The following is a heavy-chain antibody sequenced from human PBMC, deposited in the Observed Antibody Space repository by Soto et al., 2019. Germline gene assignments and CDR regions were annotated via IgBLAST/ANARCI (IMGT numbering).Heavy chain of an antibody. CDR3: AKGPHTNVGWPYYFES. J-gene: IGHJ4*02. CDR1: GFSLANYP. Sequence: PVGSLRLSCVASGFSLANYPMNWVRQTPGKGLEWISYSSPRGDTIYYADSVEGRFTISRDNARNSLSLHMSSLRDEGSALYYCAKGPHTNVGWPYYFESWGQGVPVTVSS. D-gene: IGHD6-19*01. CDR2: SSPRGDTI. V-gene: IGHV3-48*02.